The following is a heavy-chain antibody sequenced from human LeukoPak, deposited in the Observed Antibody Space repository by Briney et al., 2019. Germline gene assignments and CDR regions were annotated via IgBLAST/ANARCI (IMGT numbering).Heavy chain of an antibody. Sequence: SETPSLTCTVSNGSISSYDSYWSWIRQPPGKGLDWIAYIYYGGSTDSTPSLKSRVTISVDPSKNQFSLRLTSVTAADTAVYYCARVSRGGSGSGAFDIWGQGTMVTVSS. CDR3: ARVSRGGSGSGAFDI. V-gene: IGHV4-30-4*01. D-gene: IGHD3-10*01. J-gene: IGHJ3*02. CDR1: NGSISSYDSY. CDR2: IYYGGST.